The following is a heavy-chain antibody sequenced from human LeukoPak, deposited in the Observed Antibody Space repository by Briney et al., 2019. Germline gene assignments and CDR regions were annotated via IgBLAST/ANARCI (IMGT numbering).Heavy chain of an antibody. CDR3: ARVWSIAVAGAFDI. D-gene: IGHD6-19*01. Sequence: GGSLRLSCAASGFTSSSYSMNWGRQALGEGLEWVSSISSSSSYIYYADEVKGRFTISRDNAKTSLYLQMNSLRAEDTAVYYCARVWSIAVAGAFDIWGQGTMVTVSS. J-gene: IGHJ3*02. V-gene: IGHV3-21*01. CDR1: GFTSSSYS. CDR2: ISSSSSYI.